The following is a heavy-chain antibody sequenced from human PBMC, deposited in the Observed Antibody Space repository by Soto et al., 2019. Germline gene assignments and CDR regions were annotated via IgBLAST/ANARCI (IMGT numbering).Heavy chain of an antibody. D-gene: IGHD2-2*01. CDR3: AKDRSSTSCYAFDY. Sequence: PGGSLRLSCAASGFTFSSYAMSWVRQAPGKGLEWVSAINSRGGSTYYADSVKGRFTISRDSSKNTLYLQMNSLRAEDTAVYYCAKDRSSTSCYAFDYRGQGTRVTVSS. CDR1: GFTFSSYA. V-gene: IGHV3-23*01. J-gene: IGHJ4*02. CDR2: INSRGGST.